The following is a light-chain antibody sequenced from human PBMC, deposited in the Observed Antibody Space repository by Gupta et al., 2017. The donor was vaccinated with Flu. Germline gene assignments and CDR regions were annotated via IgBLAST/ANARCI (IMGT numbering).Light chain of an antibody. Sequence: EIVMTQSPGTLSVSPGERATLSCRASQTVRSDLAWYQQKAGQAPRLLIYGASTRDTGVPARFSGSGSGTEFTLTISSRQSEDFAVYYCQQYNNWAPLTFGGGTKVEIK. CDR3: QQYNNWAPLT. V-gene: IGKV3-15*01. CDR1: QTVRSD. J-gene: IGKJ4*01. CDR2: GAS.